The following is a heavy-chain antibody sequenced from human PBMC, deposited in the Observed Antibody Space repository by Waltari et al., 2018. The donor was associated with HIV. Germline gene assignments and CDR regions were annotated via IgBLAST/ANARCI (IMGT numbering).Heavy chain of an antibody. CDR3: AKELRFLSRYFGMDV. Sequence: QVQLLESGGGVVQPGGSLRLPCAASDITLSRHGMPCGRQAPGKGVGWVAFIRHGGSNKDYADSVKGRFTITRDNPKNTLYLQMNSLRAEDTAMYYCAKELRFLSRYFGMDVWGQGTTVTVSS. D-gene: IGHD3-3*01. CDR2: IRHGGSNK. V-gene: IGHV3-30*02. J-gene: IGHJ6*02. CDR1: DITLSRHG.